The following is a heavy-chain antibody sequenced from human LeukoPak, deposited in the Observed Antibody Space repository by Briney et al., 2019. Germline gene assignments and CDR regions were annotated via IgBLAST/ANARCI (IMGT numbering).Heavy chain of an antibody. D-gene: IGHD1-14*01. J-gene: IGHJ4*02. CDR1: GFTFSSYS. CDR2: ISSSSSTI. V-gene: IGHV3-48*02. CDR3: ARDRGNPTIPYYFDY. Sequence: GESLKISCAASGFTFSSYSMNWVRQAPGKGLEWVSYISSSSSTIYYADSVKGRFTISRDNAKNSLYLQMNSLRDEDTAVYYCARDRGNPTIPYYFDYWGQGTLVTVSS.